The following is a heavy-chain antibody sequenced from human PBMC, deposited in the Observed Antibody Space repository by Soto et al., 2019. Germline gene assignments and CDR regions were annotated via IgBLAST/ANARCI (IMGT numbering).Heavy chain of an antibody. CDR2: ISYDGINI. CDR3: AKDLILHRREAQNSWEC. D-gene: IGHD2-15*01. Sequence: PVGSLRLSCASSVSIFSTYAMHCIRHSPGKWLEWVAVISYDGINIYYADSVKGRFTISRDNSKNTLYLQMNSLRAEDTAVYYCAKDLILHRREAQNSWECWGQGTQVSVSS. J-gene: IGHJ4*02. V-gene: IGHV3-30*18. CDR1: VSIFSTYA.